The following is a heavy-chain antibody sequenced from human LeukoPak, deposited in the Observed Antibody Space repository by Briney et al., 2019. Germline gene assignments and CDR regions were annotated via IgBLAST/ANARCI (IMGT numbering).Heavy chain of an antibody. Sequence: ASVKVSCKASGGTFSSYAISWVRQAPGQGLEWMGRIIPILGIANYAQKFQGRVTITADKSTSTAYMELSSLRSEDTAVYYCARLVVPEGYYYYGMDVWGQGTTVTVSS. CDR3: ARLVVPEGYYYYGMDV. CDR1: GGTFSSYA. D-gene: IGHD2-2*01. J-gene: IGHJ6*02. CDR2: IIPILGIA. V-gene: IGHV1-69*04.